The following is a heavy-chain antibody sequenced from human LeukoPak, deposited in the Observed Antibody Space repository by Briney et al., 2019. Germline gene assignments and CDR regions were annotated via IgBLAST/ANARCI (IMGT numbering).Heavy chain of an antibody. D-gene: IGHD1-26*01. J-gene: IGHJ2*01. CDR3: ATRYSGDWYFDL. CDR1: GYTLTELS. V-gene: IGHV1-24*01. Sequence: GASVKVSCKVSGYTLTELSMHWVRQAPGKGLEWMGGFDPEDGETIYAQKFQGRVTMTEDTSTDTAYMELSSLRSEDTAVYYCATRYSGDWYFDLWGRGTLVTVSS. CDR2: FDPEDGET.